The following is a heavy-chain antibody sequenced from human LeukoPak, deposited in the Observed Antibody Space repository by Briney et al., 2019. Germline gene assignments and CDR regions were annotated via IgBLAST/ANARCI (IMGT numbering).Heavy chain of an antibody. CDR2: TSSSDSGT. Sequence: PRGSLRLSCVASGFPLSSFAMSWVRQTPERGLEWVSATSSSDSGTYHADSVKGRFTISRDNSKNTLYLQMNSLRAEDTAVYYCAKRRSNGYYFDYWGQGTLVTVSS. CDR3: AKRRSNGYYFDY. D-gene: IGHD3-3*01. J-gene: IGHJ4*02. CDR1: GFPLSSFA. V-gene: IGHV3-23*01.